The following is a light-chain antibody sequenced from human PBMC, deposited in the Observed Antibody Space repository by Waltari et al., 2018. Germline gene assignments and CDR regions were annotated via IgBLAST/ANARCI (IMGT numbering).Light chain of an antibody. CDR1: QSVSSY. V-gene: IGKV3-11*01. CDR3: QQRSNWPPRT. Sequence: EIVLTQSPATLSLSPGERATLSCRASQSVSSYLAWYQQKPGQAPRLLIYDSSPRATGIPARFSGSGSGTDFTLTISSLEPEDFAVYYCQQRSNWPPRTFGQGTRLDIK. CDR2: DSS. J-gene: IGKJ5*01.